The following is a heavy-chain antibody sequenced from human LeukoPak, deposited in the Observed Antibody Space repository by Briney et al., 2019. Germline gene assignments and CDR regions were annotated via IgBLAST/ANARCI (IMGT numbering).Heavy chain of an antibody. CDR2: INTNTGNP. D-gene: IGHD2-15*01. J-gene: IGHJ4*02. V-gene: IGHV7-4-1*02. Sequence: ASVKVSCKASGYIFTNYPMNWVRQAPGQGLEWMGWINTNTGNPTYAQGFTERFVFSWDTPVSTAYLQISSLKAVDTAVYYCARDSYCSGGTCYSRVGYWGQGTVVTVSS. CDR1: GYIFTNYP. CDR3: ARDSYCSGGTCYSRVGY.